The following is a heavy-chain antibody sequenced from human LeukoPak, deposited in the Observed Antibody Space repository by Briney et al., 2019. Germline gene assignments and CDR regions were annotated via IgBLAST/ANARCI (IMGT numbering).Heavy chain of an antibody. CDR1: GGSISIYY. V-gene: IGHV4-59*01. CDR2: IYYSGST. CDR3: ARGALHYCSSTSCYKYGMDV. D-gene: IGHD2-2*02. Sequence: PSETLSLTCTVSGGSISIYYWSWIRQPPGKGLEWIGYIYYSGSTNYNPSLKSRVTISVDTSKNQFSLKLSSVTAADTAVYYCARGALHYCSSTSCYKYGMDVWGQGTTVAVSS. J-gene: IGHJ6*02.